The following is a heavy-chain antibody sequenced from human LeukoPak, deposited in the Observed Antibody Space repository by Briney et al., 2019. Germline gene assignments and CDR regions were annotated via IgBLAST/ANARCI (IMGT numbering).Heavy chain of an antibody. V-gene: IGHV1-69*13. Sequence: SVKVSCKAFGGTFSSYAISWVRQAPGQGLEWMGGIIPIFGTANYAQKFQGRVTITADESTSTAYMELSSLRSEDTAVYYCASHIAAAAPVDYWGQGTLVTVSS. J-gene: IGHJ4*02. D-gene: IGHD6-13*01. CDR1: GGTFSSYA. CDR3: ASHIAAAAPVDY. CDR2: IIPIFGTA.